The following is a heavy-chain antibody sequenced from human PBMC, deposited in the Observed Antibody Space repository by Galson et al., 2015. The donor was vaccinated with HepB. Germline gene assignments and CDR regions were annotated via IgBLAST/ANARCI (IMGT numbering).Heavy chain of an antibody. D-gene: IGHD2-21*01. CDR3: ARVFCGDGDCYSFFDY. V-gene: IGHV1-2*02. CDR1: GYTLTGNY. Sequence: SVKVSCKASGYTLTGNYMHWVRQAPGQGLEWMGWINPNSGDTKYAQKLQGRVTMTRDTSISTAYMELNELRPDDTAVYYCARVFCGDGDCYSFFDYWGLGTLVTVSS. J-gene: IGHJ4*02. CDR2: INPNSGDT.